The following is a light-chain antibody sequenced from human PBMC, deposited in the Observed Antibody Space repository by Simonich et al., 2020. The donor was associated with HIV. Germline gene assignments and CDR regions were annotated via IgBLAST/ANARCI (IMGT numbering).Light chain of an antibody. CDR3: QQSHYTPFT. V-gene: IGKV1-13*02. J-gene: IGKJ2*01. Sequence: AIQLTQSPSSLSASVGDRVTITCRASQGISSALVWYQQKPGKAPKVLIYDASTLESGVPSRFSVSGSGTDFTLIISSLQPEDFATYYCQQSHYTPFTFGQGTKLEIK. CDR1: QGISSA. CDR2: DAS.